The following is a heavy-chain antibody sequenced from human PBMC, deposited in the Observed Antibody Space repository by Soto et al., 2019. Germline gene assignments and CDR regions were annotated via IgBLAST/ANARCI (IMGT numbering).Heavy chain of an antibody. J-gene: IGHJ4*02. CDR1: GFTFTSYT. D-gene: IGHD3-22*01. CDR3: AKTDIEVITKGSFDY. V-gene: IGHV3-23*01. Sequence: PGGSLRLSCAASGFTFTSYTMTWVRQAPGKGLEWVSSISGSGGNTFYEDSVKGRFTISRDNSKNTVYLQMNSLRAEDTAVYYCAKTDIEVITKGSFDYWGQGTLVTVSS. CDR2: ISGSGGNT.